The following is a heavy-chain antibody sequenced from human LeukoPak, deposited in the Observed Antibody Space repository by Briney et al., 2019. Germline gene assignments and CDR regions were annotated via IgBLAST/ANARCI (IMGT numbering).Heavy chain of an antibody. CDR1: GFTFSSYS. D-gene: IGHD3-16*01. CDR2: ISSSSSYI. Sequence: TPGGSLRLSCAASGFTFSSYSMNWVRQAPGKGLEWVSSISSSSSYIYYADSVKGRFTISRDNAKNSLYLQMNSLRAEDTAVYYCARDGPVCLNFDPWGQGTLVTVSS. J-gene: IGHJ5*02. V-gene: IGHV3-21*01. CDR3: ARDGPVCLNFDP.